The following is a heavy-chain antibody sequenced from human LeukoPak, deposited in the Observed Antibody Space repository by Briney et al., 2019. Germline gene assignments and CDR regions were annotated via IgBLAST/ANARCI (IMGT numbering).Heavy chain of an antibody. D-gene: IGHD6-19*01. Sequence: PGGSLRLSCTVSGFTVSSNSMSWVRQAPGKGLEWVSFIYSGTIHYSDSVKGRFTISRDNSKNTLYLQMNSLRAEDTAVYYCAREGDGYSIDWYLFFDYWGQGTLVTVSS. CDR1: GFTVSSNS. CDR2: IYSGTI. CDR3: AREGDGYSIDWYLFFDY. V-gene: IGHV3-53*01. J-gene: IGHJ4*02.